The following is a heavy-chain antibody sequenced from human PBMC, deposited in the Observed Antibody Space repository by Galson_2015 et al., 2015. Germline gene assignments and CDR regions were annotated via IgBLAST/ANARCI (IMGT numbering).Heavy chain of an antibody. V-gene: IGHV3-30*03. CDR3: ARRFSSSSVFDY. CDR2: ISYDGTSK. J-gene: IGHJ4*02. CDR1: RFTFNNYA. D-gene: IGHD6-6*01. Sequence: SLRLSCAASRFTFNNYAMHWIRQAPGKGLEWVAVISYDGTSKYYADSVKGRFTISRDNSKNTLYLQMNSLRVEDTAVYYCARRFSSSSVFDYWGQGTLVTVSS.